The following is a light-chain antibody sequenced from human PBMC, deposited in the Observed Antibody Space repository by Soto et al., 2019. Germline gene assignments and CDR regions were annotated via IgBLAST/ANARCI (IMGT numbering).Light chain of an antibody. CDR2: EVS. CDR3: TSYAGTYSFFYV. V-gene: IGLV2-8*01. Sequence: QSVLTQPPSASGSPGQSVTISCTGTSSDVCAYSYVSWYQQLPGKAPKLIIYEVSKRPSGVPDRFSGSKSGNTASLTVSGLQAEDVADYYCTSYAGTYSFFYVFGTGTKVTVL. J-gene: IGLJ1*01. CDR1: SSDVCAYSY.